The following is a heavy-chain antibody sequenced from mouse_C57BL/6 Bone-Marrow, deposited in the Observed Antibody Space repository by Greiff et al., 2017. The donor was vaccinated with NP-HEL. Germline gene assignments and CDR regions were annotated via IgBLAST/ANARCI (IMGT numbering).Heavy chain of an antibody. J-gene: IGHJ1*03. CDR1: GYTFTSYW. CDR2: IHPSDSDT. D-gene: IGHD1-1*01. V-gene: IGHV1-74*01. Sequence: QVQLQQPGAELVKPGASVKVSCKASGYTFTSYWMHWVKQRPGQGLEWIGRIHPSDSDTNYNQKFKGKATLTVDKSSSTAYMQLSSLTSEDSAVYYCVILTTGVANWYFDVWGTGTTVTVSS. CDR3: VILTTGVANWYFDV.